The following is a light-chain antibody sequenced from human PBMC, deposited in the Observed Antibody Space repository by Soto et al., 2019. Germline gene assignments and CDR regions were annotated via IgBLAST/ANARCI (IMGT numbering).Light chain of an antibody. CDR1: SSDVGGFNY. Sequence: QSVLSQPASVSGSPGQSITISCTATSSDVGGFNYVSWFQQHPGKAPKLMIYEVSNRPSGVSNRFSGSKSGNTASLTISGLQAEDEADYYCSSYTSISTYVFGTGTKVTVL. CDR3: SSYTSISTYV. CDR2: EVS. V-gene: IGLV2-14*01. J-gene: IGLJ1*01.